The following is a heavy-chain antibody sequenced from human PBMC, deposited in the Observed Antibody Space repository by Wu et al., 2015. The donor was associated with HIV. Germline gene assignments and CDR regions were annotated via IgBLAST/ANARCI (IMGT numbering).Heavy chain of an antibody. CDR2: ISPKTGGT. CDR1: GFTFAAAY. Sequence: QVQLVQSGAEMKKPLASVKVSCKTSGFTFAAAYIHRVRQAPGQGLEWMGWISPKTGGTVYAQKFQGRVTMTEDTSINTAYMEMNRLGSDDTAVYYCARGRSNVDPHDALDLWGQGTMVTVSS. J-gene: IGHJ3*01. V-gene: IGHV1-2*02. D-gene: IGHD3-16*01. CDR3: ARGRSNVDPHDALDL.